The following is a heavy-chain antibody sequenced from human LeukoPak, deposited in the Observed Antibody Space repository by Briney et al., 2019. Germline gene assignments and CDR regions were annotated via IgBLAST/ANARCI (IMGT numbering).Heavy chain of an antibody. CDR2: IYYSGST. Sequence: SETLSLTCTVSGGSISSSSSYWGWIRQPPGKGLEWIGTIYYSGSTHYNPSLKSRVTISVDTSKNQFSLNLSSVTAADTAVYYRARDVKRWFGELLAYYFDYWGQGTLVTVSS. CDR1: GGSISSSSSY. J-gene: IGHJ4*02. CDR3: ARDVKRWFGELLAYYFDY. D-gene: IGHD3-10*01. V-gene: IGHV4-39*07.